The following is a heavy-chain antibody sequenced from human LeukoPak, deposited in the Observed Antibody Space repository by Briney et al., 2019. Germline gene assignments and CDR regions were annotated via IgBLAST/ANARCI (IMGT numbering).Heavy chain of an antibody. CDR1: GFTFSSYW. J-gene: IGHJ4*02. D-gene: IGHD3-10*01. CDR2: IKQDGSEK. CDR3: ARDTNYYGSGRTR. Sequence: PGGSLRLSCAASGFTFSSYWMSWVRQAPGKGLEWVANIKQDGSEKYYVDSVKGRFTISRDNAKNSLYLQMNSLRAEDTAVYYCARDTNYYGSGRTRWGQGTLVTVSS. V-gene: IGHV3-7*01.